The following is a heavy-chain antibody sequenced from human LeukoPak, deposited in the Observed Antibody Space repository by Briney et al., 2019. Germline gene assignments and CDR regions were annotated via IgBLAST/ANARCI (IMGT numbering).Heavy chain of an antibody. J-gene: IGHJ3*02. V-gene: IGHV1-18*01. CDR2: ISAYNGDT. D-gene: IGHD3-22*01. Sequence: GASVKVSCKASAYTFTSYGVSWVRQAPGQGLEWMGWISAYNGDTNYAQKLHGRVTMTTDTSTSTSYMELRSLRSDDTAVYYCARAAYYFDSSAAFDIWGQGTMDTVSS. CDR1: AYTFTSYG. CDR3: ARAAYYFDSSAAFDI.